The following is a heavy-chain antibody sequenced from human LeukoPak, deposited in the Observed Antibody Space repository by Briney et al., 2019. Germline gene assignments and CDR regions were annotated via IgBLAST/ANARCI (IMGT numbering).Heavy chain of an antibody. Sequence: SETLSLTCAVYGGSFSGYYWSWIRQPPGKGLEWIGEINHSGSTNYNPSLKSRVTISVDTSKNQFSLKLSSVTAADTAVYYCARGLRFYSGWTSRGQVTLVTVSS. CDR2: INHSGST. J-gene: IGHJ4*02. D-gene: IGHD5-12*01. CDR3: ARGLRFYSGWTS. CDR1: GGSFSGYY. V-gene: IGHV4-34*01.